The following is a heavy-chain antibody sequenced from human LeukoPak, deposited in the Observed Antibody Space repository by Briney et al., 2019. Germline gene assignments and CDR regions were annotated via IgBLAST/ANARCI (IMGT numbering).Heavy chain of an antibody. CDR3: ARAGWSSRGY. V-gene: IGHV3-48*01. J-gene: IGHJ4*02. CDR2: ISSSSGTI. Sequence: GGSLRLSCAASGFTFSSYSMNWVRQAPGKGLEWVSYISSSSGTIYYADSVKGRFTISRDNAKNSLYLQMNSLRAEDTAVYYCARAGWSSRGYWGQGTLVTVSS. CDR1: GFTFSSYS. D-gene: IGHD6-13*01.